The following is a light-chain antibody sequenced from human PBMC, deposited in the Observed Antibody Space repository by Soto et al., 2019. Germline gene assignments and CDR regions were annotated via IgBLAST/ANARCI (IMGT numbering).Light chain of an antibody. CDR2: WPS. CDR3: QQYYSAPS. Sequence: DIVITQYPDSLAVSLGERATINCKSIQSVLHSSNSKNCLAWYQQKPGQPPTVLIYWPSTRESGVPDRFSGSGSGTDYTLTISSLPAEDVAVDYCQQYYSAPSCGPGTKVDIK. V-gene: IGKV4-1*01. J-gene: IGKJ3*01. CDR1: QSVLHSSNSKNC.